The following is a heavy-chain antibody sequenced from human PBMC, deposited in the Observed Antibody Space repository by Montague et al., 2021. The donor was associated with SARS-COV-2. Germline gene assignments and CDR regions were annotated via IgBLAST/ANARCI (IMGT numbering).Heavy chain of an antibody. D-gene: IGHD1-1*01. V-gene: IGHV4-59*01. CDR1: GGSISSYY. CDR2: LYYSGGT. CDR3: ARHSPGYRYFYYLDV. Sequence: SETLSLTCTVSGGSISSYYWSWIRQPPGKGLEWIGYLYYSGGTNYNPSLKSRVTISVDTSKNQFSLRLNSVTAADTAVYYCARHSPGYRYFYYLDVWGRGTTVTVSS. J-gene: IGHJ6*03.